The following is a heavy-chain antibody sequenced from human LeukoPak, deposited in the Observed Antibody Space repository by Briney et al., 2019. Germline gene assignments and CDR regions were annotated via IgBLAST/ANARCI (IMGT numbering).Heavy chain of an antibody. CDR2: IDPSGGST. CDR1: GYIFTNYY. V-gene: IGHV1-46*01. D-gene: IGHD3-9*01. Sequence: ASVKVSCKASGYIFTNYYIHWVRQAPGQGLEWLGIIDPSGGSTNFAQKFQGRVTMTRDTSTSTVYMELSSLTPEDTAVYYCARGAYFDWVSHVDYWGQGTLVTVSS. J-gene: IGHJ4*02. CDR3: ARGAYFDWVSHVDY.